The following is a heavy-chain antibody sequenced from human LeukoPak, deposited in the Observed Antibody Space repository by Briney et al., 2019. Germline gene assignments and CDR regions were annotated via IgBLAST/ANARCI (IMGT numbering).Heavy chain of an antibody. CDR2: ISAYNGNT. CDR3: ASAGRYSNRDAFDI. D-gene: IGHD4-11*01. V-gene: IGHV1-18*01. CDR1: GYTFTSYG. J-gene: IGHJ3*02. Sequence: ASVKVSCKASGYTFTSYGISWVRQAPGQGLEWMGWISAYNGNTNYAQKLQGRVTMTTDTSTSTAYMELRSLRSDDTAVYYCASAGRYSNRDAFDIWGQGTMVTVSS.